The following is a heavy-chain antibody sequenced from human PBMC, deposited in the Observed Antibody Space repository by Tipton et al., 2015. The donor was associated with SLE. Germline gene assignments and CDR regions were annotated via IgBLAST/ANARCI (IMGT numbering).Heavy chain of an antibody. CDR1: RGSITSYY. D-gene: IGHD7-27*01. Sequence: TLSFTCTVSRGSITSYYWSWIRQSPGKGLEWIGHTYHSGSTDYNPSLKSRVTISVDKSKSQFSLNLHSVTASDTALYFCARRTSPWGYFDYWGQGALVTVSS. CDR3: ARRTSPWGYFDY. J-gene: IGHJ4*02. V-gene: IGHV4-59*08. CDR2: TYHSGST.